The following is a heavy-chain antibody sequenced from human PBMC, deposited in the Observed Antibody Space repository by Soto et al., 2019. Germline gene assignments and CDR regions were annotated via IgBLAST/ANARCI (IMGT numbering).Heavy chain of an antibody. CDR2: IYHSGST. D-gene: IGHD3-22*01. CDR1: GGCISSSIW. Sequence: SETLAITCSVSGGCISSSIWWRWVRQPPGKGLEWIGEIYHSGSTNYNPSLKSRVTISVDKSKNQFSLKLSSVTAADTAVYYCARDRFYYDSSGYGYYYYGMDVWGQGTTVTVSS. CDR3: ARDRFYYDSSGYGYYYYGMDV. V-gene: IGHV4-4*02. J-gene: IGHJ6*02.